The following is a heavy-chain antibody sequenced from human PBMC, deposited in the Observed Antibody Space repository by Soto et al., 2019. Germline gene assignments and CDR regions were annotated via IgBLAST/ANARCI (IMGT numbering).Heavy chain of an antibody. CDR3: ANLITAMTHDAFDI. D-gene: IGHD5-18*01. Sequence: EVQLLESGGGLVQPGGSLGLSFEASGFTFSSFAMSWVRQAPGKGLEWVSAISGSGGSTYYADSVKGRFTISRDNSKNTLYLQMNSLRAEDTAVYYCANLITAMTHDAFDIWGQGTMVTVSS. J-gene: IGHJ3*02. CDR2: ISGSGGST. CDR1: GFTFSSFA. V-gene: IGHV3-23*01.